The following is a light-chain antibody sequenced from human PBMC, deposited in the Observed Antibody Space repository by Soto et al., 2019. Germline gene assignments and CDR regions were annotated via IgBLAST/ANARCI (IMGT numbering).Light chain of an antibody. J-gene: IGKJ1*01. V-gene: IGKV3-15*01. CDR1: QTVSSN. CDR3: RQYNNWPQP. CDR2: GAS. Sequence: EIVMTQSPATLSVSPGEGATLSCRASQTVSSNLAWYQQVPGQAPRLLIYGASTRATGVPARFSGSGSGTELTLTVFRLQCEGFAVYYCRQYNNWPQPFGQGAQVEVK.